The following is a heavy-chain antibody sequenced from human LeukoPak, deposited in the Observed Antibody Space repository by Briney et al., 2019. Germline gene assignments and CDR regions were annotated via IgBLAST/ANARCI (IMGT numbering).Heavy chain of an antibody. J-gene: IGHJ5*02. V-gene: IGHV4-34*01. CDR1: GGSFSGYY. D-gene: IGHD1-14*01. CDR3: ARDLRKYGAYNWFDP. CDR2: INHSGST. Sequence: SETLSLTCAVYGGSFSGYYWSWIRQPPGKGLEWIGEINHSGSTNYNPSLKSRVTISVDKSKNQFSLKLSSVTAADTAVYYCARDLRKYGAYNWFDPWGQGTLVTVSS.